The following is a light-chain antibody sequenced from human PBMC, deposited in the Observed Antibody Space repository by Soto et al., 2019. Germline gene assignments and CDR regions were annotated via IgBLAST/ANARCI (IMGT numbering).Light chain of an antibody. CDR2: DVS. CDR3: SSYTSSSTD. J-gene: IGLJ1*01. Sequence: SVLTQPASVSGSPGQSITISCTGTSSDVGGYNYVSWYQQHPGKAPKLMIYDVSNRPSGVSNRFSGSKSGNTASLTISGLQAEDEADYYCSSYTSSSTDFGTGTKVTVL. V-gene: IGLV2-14*01. CDR1: SSDVGGYNY.